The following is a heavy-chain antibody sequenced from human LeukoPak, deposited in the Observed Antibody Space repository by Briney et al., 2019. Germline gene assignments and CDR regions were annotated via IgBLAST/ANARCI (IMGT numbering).Heavy chain of an antibody. CDR3: ARGADCGGDCYSVFDY. J-gene: IGHJ4*02. CDR1: GFTFSSYS. CDR2: ISSSSSYI. Sequence: GGSLRLSCAASGFTFSSYSMNWVRQAPGRGLEWVSSISSSSSYIYYADSVKGRFTISRDNSKNTLYLQMNSLRAEDTAVYYCARGADCGGDCYSVFDYWGQGTLVTVSS. V-gene: IGHV3-21*01. D-gene: IGHD2-21*01.